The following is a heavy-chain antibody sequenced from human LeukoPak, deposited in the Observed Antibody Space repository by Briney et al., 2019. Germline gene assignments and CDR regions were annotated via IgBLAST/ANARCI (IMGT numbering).Heavy chain of an antibody. CDR3: ARSDGIVGEEAWFDP. CDR1: GGSIGTFH. J-gene: IGHJ5*02. CDR2: IFTTEVT. V-gene: IGHV4-4*09. D-gene: IGHD1-26*01. Sequence: SETLSLTCSVSGGSIGTFHWHWIRQPPGKGLEWIGYIFTTEVTKYSPSLKSRVTISVDTSKNQFSLRLSSVTAADTAVYYCARSDGIVGEEAWFDPWGQGTLVTVSS.